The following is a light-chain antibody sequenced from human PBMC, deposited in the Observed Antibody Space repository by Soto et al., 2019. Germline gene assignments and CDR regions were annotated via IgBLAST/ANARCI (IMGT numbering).Light chain of an antibody. CDR2: AAS. J-gene: IGKJ1*01. CDR3: QEYNSAPWT. CDR1: QGISNF. V-gene: IGKV1-27*01. Sequence: DIQMTQSPSSLSASVGDRVTITCRASQGISNFLAWHQQKPGKVPKLLIYAASTLQSGVPSRCSASGSGTDFTLTITSLQPEDVATYYCQEYNSAPWTFGQGTKVEIK.